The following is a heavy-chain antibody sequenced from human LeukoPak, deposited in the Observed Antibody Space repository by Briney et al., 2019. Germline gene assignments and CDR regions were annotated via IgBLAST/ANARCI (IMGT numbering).Heavy chain of an antibody. V-gene: IGHV3-7*01. CDR2: IKQDGSEK. J-gene: IGHJ4*02. Sequence: GGSLRLSCAASGFTFSSYWMRWVRQAPGKGLEWVANIKQDGSEKLYVDSVRGRFTFPGGNHKNTLYLQMNSLIAEHRAVYYFARDVPITMIVVVSYYFDYWGQGTLVTVSS. CDR3: ARDVPITMIVVVSYYFDY. D-gene: IGHD3-22*01. CDR1: GFTFSSYW.